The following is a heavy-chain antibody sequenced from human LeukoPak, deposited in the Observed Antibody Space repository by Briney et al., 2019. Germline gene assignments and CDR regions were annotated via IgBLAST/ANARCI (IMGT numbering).Heavy chain of an antibody. V-gene: IGHV3-64*02. J-gene: IGHJ4*02. CDR3: TRGVAISTSGWYDTFDY. Sequence: GGSLRLSCAASGFTFSNYAMYWVRQAPGKGLEYVLVISTDGSRIYYADSVKGRFTISRDNSKNTLYLQMGSLRAEDMAVYYCTRGVAISTSGWYDTFDYWGQGALVTVSS. D-gene: IGHD6-19*01. CDR2: ISTDGSRI. CDR1: GFTFSNYA.